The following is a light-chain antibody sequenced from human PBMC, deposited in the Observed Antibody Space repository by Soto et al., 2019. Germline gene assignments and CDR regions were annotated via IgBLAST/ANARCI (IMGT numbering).Light chain of an antibody. CDR2: DAS. Sequence: DVQITQSTSTLSASVGDIVTITCLASKNINTWVAWYQQKPGKAPKLLIYDASSLESGVPSRVSGSGSGTEFTLTISSLQPDDFATYYCQQYTSYPWTFGQRTNVHIK. CDR1: KNINTW. J-gene: IGKJ1*01. CDR3: QQYTSYPWT. V-gene: IGKV1-5*01.